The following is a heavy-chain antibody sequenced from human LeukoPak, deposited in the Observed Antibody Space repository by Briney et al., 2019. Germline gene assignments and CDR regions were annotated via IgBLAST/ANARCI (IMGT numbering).Heavy chain of an antibody. J-gene: IGHJ4*02. D-gene: IGHD4-17*01. CDR1: GFTFSSYA. CDR2: ISGSGGST. Sequence: QTGGSLRLSCAASGFTFSSYAMHWVRQAPGKGLEWVSAISGSGGSTYYADSVKGRFTISRDNSKNTLYLQMNSLRAEDTAVYYCAKDAGNERYGDYLFDYWGQGTLVTVSS. CDR3: AKDAGNERYGDYLFDY. V-gene: IGHV3-23*01.